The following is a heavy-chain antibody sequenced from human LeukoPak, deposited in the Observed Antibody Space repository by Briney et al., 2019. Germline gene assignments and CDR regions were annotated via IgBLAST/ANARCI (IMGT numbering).Heavy chain of an antibody. D-gene: IGHD5-24*01. CDR1: GFTFGNSA. Sequence: GGSLRLSCAASGFTFGNSAVSLVRQAPGKGLEWVSTLSGSDSKTYYADSVKGRFIISRDNSKNTLYLQMNSLRAKDTAIFYCARNLQTIQRYFDLWGRGTLVTVSS. CDR2: LSGSDSKT. J-gene: IGHJ2*01. CDR3: ARNLQTIQRYFDL. V-gene: IGHV3-23*01.